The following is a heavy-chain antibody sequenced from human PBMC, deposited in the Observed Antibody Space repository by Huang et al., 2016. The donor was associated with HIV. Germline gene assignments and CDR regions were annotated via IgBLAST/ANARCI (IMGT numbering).Heavy chain of an antibody. J-gene: IGHJ4*02. V-gene: IGHV1-69*13. CDR2: IIPILGTP. CDR3: ARAALVNNQYFDY. CDR1: EGTFSSYS. D-gene: IGHD5-18*01. Sequence: VQLIQSGAEVKKTGSSVRVSCRASEGTFSSYSIGWMRQAPGKGLEWMGGIIPILGTPTYAQKFQGRVSIAADESMSTAYMDLNSLRSEDTAVYYCARAALVNNQYFDYWGQGTLVTVSS.